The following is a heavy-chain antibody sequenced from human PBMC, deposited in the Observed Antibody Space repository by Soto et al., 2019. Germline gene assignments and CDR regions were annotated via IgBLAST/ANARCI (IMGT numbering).Heavy chain of an antibody. CDR3: ARDSPAIAVAGHDAFDI. Sequence: GASVKVSCKASGYTFTSYGISWVRQAPGQGLEWMGWISAYNGNTNYAQKLQGRVTMTTDTSASTAYMELRSLRSDDTAVYYCARDSPAIAVAGHDAFDIWGQGTMVTVSS. J-gene: IGHJ3*02. V-gene: IGHV1-18*01. D-gene: IGHD6-19*01. CDR2: ISAYNGNT. CDR1: GYTFTSYG.